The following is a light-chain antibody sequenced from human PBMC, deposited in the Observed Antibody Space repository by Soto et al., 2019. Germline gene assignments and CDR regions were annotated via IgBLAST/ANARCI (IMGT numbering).Light chain of an antibody. Sequence: QSVLTQPPSASGSPGQSVTISCTGTSSDVGGYNYVSWYQQHPGKAPKLMIYEVSKRPSGVPDRFSGSKSGNTASLTVSGLQAEDEADYYWSSYAGSNNFGVFGTGTKVTVL. V-gene: IGLV2-8*01. CDR2: EVS. J-gene: IGLJ1*01. CDR3: SSYAGSNNFGV. CDR1: SSDVGGYNY.